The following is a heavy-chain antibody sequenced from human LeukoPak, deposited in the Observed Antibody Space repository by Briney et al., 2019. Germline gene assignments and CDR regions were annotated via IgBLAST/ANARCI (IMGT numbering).Heavy chain of an antibody. J-gene: IGHJ6*02. V-gene: IGHV3-49*04. CDR3: ARGPIQLWIHNAMDV. CDR1: GFTFGDHA. CDR2: MRSKAYRGTT. Sequence: GGSLRLSCRGSGFTFGDHAMSWVRQAPGEGLEWVGIMRSKAYRGTTEYAASVKGRFTISRGDSASIAYLQMNSLKTEDTAVYYCARGPIQLWIHNAMDVWGQGTTVTVSS. D-gene: IGHD5-18*01.